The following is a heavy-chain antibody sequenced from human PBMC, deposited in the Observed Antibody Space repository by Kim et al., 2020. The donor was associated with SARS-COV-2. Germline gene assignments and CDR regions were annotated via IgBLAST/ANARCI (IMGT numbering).Heavy chain of an antibody. Sequence: GGSLRLSCTTSGFTFTGHAMSWVRQAPGKGLEWVSSIDGSDGTTYYVDSVNGRFSISRDDSKNTQYLHMSALRADDTATYYCLKGGWGWIWDYGGQGTLVTVSS. CDR2: IDGSDGTT. V-gene: IGHV3-23*01. J-gene: IGHJ4*02. CDR3: LKGGWGWIWDY. CDR1: GFTFTGHA. D-gene: IGHD2-21*01.